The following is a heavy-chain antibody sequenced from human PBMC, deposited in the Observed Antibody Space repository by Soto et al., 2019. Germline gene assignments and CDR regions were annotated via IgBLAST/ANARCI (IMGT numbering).Heavy chain of an antibody. CDR3: ARSQYYYDSSGYYYGAFDI. CDR1: GGSISSSNW. V-gene: IGHV4-4*02. Sequence: QVQLQESGPGPVKPSGTLSLTCAVSGGSISSSNWWSWVRQPPGKGLEWIGEIYHSGSTNYNPSLKSRVTISVDKSKNQFSLKLSSVTAADTAVYYCARSQYYYDSSGYYYGAFDIWGQGTMVTVSS. CDR2: IYHSGST. J-gene: IGHJ3*02. D-gene: IGHD3-22*01.